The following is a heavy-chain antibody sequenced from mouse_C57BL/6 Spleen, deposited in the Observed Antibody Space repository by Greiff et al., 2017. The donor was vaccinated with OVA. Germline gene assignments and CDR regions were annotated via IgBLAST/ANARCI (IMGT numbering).Heavy chain of an antibody. D-gene: IGHD2-4*01. J-gene: IGHJ2*01. CDR1: GYTFTDYY. CDR2: LTPNTGGP. V-gene: IGHV1-26*01. CDR3: ARSEGIYYDYGDYFDY. Sequence: VQLQQSGPELVKPGASVKISCKASGYTFTDYYMNWVKQSHGKSLEWIGDLTPNTGGPSYHQKFKGKATLTVDKSSSTAYMELRSLTSEDSAVYYCARSEGIYYDYGDYFDYWGQGTTLTVSS.